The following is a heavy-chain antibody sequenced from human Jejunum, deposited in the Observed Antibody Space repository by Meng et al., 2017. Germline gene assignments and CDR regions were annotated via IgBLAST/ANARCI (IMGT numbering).Heavy chain of an antibody. Sequence: ASVKVSCRASGYTFSGYNIQWMRQAPGQGIEWMGWIHPTSGYTKYAQKFQGRVTVTSDTSITTVYMELTRLRFDDTAVYYGARDIIDDVLVSIDFWGQGTLVTVSS. CDR1: GYTFSGYN. CDR2: IHPTSGYT. D-gene: IGHD5/OR15-5a*01. J-gene: IGHJ4*02. CDR3: ARDIIDDVLVSIDF. V-gene: IGHV1-2*02.